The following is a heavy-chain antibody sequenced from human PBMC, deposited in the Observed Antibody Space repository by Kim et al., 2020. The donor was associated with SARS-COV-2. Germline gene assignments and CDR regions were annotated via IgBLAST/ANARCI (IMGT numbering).Heavy chain of an antibody. CDR2: IWYDGSNR. Sequence: GGSLRLSCAASGFTFSSYGMHWVRQAPGKGLDWVAVIWYDGSNRYYADSVKGRFTISRDNSKNTLYLQMNSLRADDTAVYYCARDILAAAGTYLVNYWGQRTLVTVSS. D-gene: IGHD6-13*01. V-gene: IGHV3-33*01. CDR1: GFTFSSYG. J-gene: IGHJ4*02. CDR3: ARDILAAAGTYLVNY.